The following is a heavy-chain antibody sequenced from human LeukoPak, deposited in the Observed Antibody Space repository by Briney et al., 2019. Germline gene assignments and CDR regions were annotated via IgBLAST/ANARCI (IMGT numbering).Heavy chain of an antibody. CDR3: ARERHAFDI. CDR2: INPSGGTT. V-gene: IGHV1-46*01. Sequence: ASVKVSCKASGYTFTTYYIHWVRQAPGQGLEWMGIINPSGGTTSYAQKFQGRVTVTGDMSTTTVNMELSSLRSEDTAVYFCARERHAFDIWGQGTMVTVSS. J-gene: IGHJ3*02. CDR1: GYTFTTYY.